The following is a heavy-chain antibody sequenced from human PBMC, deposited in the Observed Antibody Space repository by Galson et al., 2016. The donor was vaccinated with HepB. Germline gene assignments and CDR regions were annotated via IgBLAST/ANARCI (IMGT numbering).Heavy chain of an antibody. CDR1: GYMFTSYG. D-gene: IGHD3-9*01. CDR2: ISVYNGET. CDR3: ARDPYTEILSGYRRAQTFDY. Sequence: SVKVSCKASGYMFTSYGISWVRQAPGQGLEWMGWISVYNGETNYTQTLQGRVTMTTDTSTNTAYLELRSLRSDDTAGYYCARDPYTEILSGYRRAQTFDYWGQGTMVTVSS. J-gene: IGHJ3*01. V-gene: IGHV1-18*01.